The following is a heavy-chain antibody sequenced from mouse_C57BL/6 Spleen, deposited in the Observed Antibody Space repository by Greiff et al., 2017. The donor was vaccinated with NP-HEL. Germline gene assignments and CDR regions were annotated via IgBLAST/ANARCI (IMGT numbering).Heavy chain of an antibody. CDR1: GYTFTSYD. CDR3: ARSDITTVVDWYFDV. J-gene: IGHJ1*03. CDR2: IYPRDGST. V-gene: IGHV1-85*01. Sequence: QVQLKESGPELVKPGASVKLSCKASGYTFTSYDINWVKQRPGQGLEWIGWIYPRDGSTKYNEKFKGKATLTVDTSSSTAYMELHSLTSEDSAVYFCARSDITTVVDWYFDVWGTGTTVTVSS. D-gene: IGHD1-1*01.